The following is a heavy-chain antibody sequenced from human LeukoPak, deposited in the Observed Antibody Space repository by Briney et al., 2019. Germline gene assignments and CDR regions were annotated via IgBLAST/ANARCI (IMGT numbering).Heavy chain of an antibody. D-gene: IGHD1-26*01. CDR1: GGSFSGYY. J-gene: IGHJ4*02. V-gene: IGHV4-34*01. CDR2: INHSGST. CDR3: ARGSPGVGYYFDY. Sequence: PSETLSLTCAVYGGSFSGYYWSWIRQPPGKGLEWIGEINHSGSTNYNPSLKSRVTISVDTSKNQFSLKLSSVTAADTAVYYCARGSPGVGYYFDYWGQGTLVIVSS.